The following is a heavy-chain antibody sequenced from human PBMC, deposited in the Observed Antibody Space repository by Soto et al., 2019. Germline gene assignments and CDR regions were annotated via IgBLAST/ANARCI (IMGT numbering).Heavy chain of an antibody. D-gene: IGHD2-15*01. CDR3: ARSGGSQGYYGMDV. Sequence: QVQLQESGPGLVKPSETLSLTCTVSGGSVSSGSYYWSWIRQPPGKGLEWIGYIYYSGSTNYNPSLKSRVTITVDTPKYRLPLKLSSVTAADTAMYYCARSGGSQGYYGMDVWGQATTVTGSS. V-gene: IGHV4-61*01. CDR2: IYYSGST. J-gene: IGHJ6*02. CDR1: GGSVSSGSYY.